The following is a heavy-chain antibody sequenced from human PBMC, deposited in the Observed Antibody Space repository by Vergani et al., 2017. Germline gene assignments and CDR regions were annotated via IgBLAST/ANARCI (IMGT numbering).Heavy chain of an antibody. CDR1: GYTFTSYY. CDR3: ARVEYWSSTSCYKSGGGYFDY. D-gene: IGHD2-2*02. V-gene: IGHV1-46*01. CDR2: INPSGGST. Sequence: QVQLVQSGAEVKKPGASVKVSCKASGYTFTSYYMHWVRQAPGQGLEWMGIINPSGGSTSYAQKFQGRVTMTRDTSTSTVYMELSSLRSEDTAVYYCARVEYWSSTSCYKSGGGYFDYWGQGTLVTVSS. J-gene: IGHJ4*02.